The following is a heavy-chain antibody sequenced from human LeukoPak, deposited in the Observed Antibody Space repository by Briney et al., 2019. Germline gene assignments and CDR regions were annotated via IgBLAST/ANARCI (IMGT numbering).Heavy chain of an antibody. CDR2: ISGSGGST. V-gene: IGHV3-23*01. J-gene: IGHJ5*02. D-gene: IGHD6-6*01. CDR3: AKAVPTIAARLCWFDP. CDR1: GFTFSSYA. Sequence: GGSLRLSCAASGFTFSSYAMSWVRQAPGKGLEWVSAISGSGGSTYYADSVKGRFTISRDNSKNTLYLQMNSLRAEATAVYYCAKAVPTIAARLCWFDPWGQGTLVTVSS.